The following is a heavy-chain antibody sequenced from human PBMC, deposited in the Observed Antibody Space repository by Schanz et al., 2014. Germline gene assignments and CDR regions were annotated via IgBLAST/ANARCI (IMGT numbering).Heavy chain of an antibody. CDR1: GGTFSDYP. Sequence: QVQLVQSGAEVKKPGSSVKASCKASGGTFSDYPITWVRQAPGQGLEWMGMIVPIRDKANYAQKYQGRVTNTTSKSANTAYVEQGSMRTEDAAIGNCAEKEYNWFDAWGQGTPVTVSS. CDR3: AEKEYNWFDA. J-gene: IGHJ5*02. D-gene: IGHD3-10*01. CDR2: IVPIRDKA. V-gene: IGHV1-69*04.